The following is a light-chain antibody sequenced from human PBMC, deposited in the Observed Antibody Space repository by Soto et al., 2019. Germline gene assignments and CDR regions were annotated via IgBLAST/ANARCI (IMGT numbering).Light chain of an antibody. Sequence: QSALTQPASVSGSPGQSITISCTGTSSDVGGYNYVSWYQQYPGRAPKLMIYDVTYRPSGVSNRFSASKSGNTASLTISGLQAEDEADYYCSSYRSSSIPCVFGTVPKLTVL. V-gene: IGLV2-14*03. CDR2: DVT. J-gene: IGLJ1*01. CDR3: SSYRSSSIPCV. CDR1: SSDVGGYNY.